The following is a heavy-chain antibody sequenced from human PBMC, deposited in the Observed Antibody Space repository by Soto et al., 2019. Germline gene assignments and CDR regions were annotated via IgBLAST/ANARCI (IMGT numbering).Heavy chain of an antibody. D-gene: IGHD3-9*01. V-gene: IGHV1-24*01. CDR1: GYTLTEFS. CDR3: ATRFSPSGGYDILTGYPPYYFDY. Sequence: GASVKVSCKVSGYTLTEFSMHWVRQAPGKGLEWMGGFDPEDGETIYAQKFQGRVTMTEDTSTDTAYMELSSLRSEDTAVYYCATRFSPSGGYDILTGYPPYYFDYWGQGTLVTVSS. J-gene: IGHJ4*02. CDR2: FDPEDGET.